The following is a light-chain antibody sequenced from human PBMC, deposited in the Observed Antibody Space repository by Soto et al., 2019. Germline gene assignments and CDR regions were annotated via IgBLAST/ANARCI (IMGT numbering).Light chain of an antibody. CDR2: DND. CDR3: ATWDRSLSVGV. CDR1: SSNIGNNY. V-gene: IGLV1-51*01. Sequence: QSVLTQPPSVSAAPGQKVTISGSGSSSNIGNNYVFWYQQLPGTAPKLLIYDNDKRPSGIPDRFSGSKSGTSATLGITGLQTGDEADYYCATWDRSLSVGVFGGGTKLTVL. J-gene: IGLJ2*01.